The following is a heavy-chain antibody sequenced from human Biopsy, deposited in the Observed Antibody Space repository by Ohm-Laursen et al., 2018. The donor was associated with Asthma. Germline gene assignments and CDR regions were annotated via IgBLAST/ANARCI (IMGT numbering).Heavy chain of an antibody. CDR1: GGTFNTYV. J-gene: IGHJ4*02. V-gene: IGHV1-69*01. CDR3: ARKAGSCISRTCYSLDF. Sequence: SSVKVSCKSLGGTFNTYVIGWVRQAPGPGLEWMGWINSGFGTTTYPQKFQDRATITADDSTSTVYMELSSLRSEDTAVYYCARKAGSCISRTCYSLDFWGQGTLVTVSS. CDR2: INSGFGTT. D-gene: IGHD2-2*01.